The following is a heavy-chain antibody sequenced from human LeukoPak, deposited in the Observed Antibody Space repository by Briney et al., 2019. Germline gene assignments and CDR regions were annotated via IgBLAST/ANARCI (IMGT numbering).Heavy chain of an antibody. Sequence: SQTLSLTCTVSGGSISSGDYYWSWIRQPPGKGLEWIGYIYYSGSTYYNPSLKSRVTISVDTSKNQFSLKLSSVTAADTAVYYCAGTDTAMVTRDYWGQGTLVTVSS. V-gene: IGHV4-30-4*01. D-gene: IGHD5-18*01. CDR1: GGSISSGDYY. CDR2: IYYSGST. CDR3: AGTDTAMVTRDY. J-gene: IGHJ4*02.